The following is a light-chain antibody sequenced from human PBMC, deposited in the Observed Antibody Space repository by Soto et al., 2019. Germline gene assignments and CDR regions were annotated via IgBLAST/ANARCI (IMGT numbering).Light chain of an antibody. V-gene: IGKV3-20*01. CDR2: GVS. CDR1: QSVDSNY. CDR3: QQYGRSPRT. J-gene: IGKJ1*01. Sequence: EIVLTQSPGTLSLSPGERATLSCRASQSVDSNYLAWYQQKPGQAPRLLIYGVSSRVTGIPDRFSGSGSGTDFALTISRLDPEDFAVYCCQQYGRSPRTFGQGTKVDIK.